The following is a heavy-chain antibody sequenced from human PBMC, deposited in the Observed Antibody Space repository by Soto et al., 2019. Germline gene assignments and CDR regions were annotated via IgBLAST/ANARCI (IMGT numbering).Heavy chain of an antibody. J-gene: IGHJ6*03. CDR3: ARVPLVPAAIGNYYYYYMDV. CDR2: ISYSGST. Sequence: SETLSLTCTVSGGSISSSYWSWIRQPPGKGLDLIGYISYSGSTNYNPSLKSRVTISVGTSKNQFSLKLSSVTAADTAVYYCARVPLVPAAIGNYYYYYMDVWGKGTTVTVSS. V-gene: IGHV4-59*01. D-gene: IGHD2-2*02. CDR1: GGSISSSY.